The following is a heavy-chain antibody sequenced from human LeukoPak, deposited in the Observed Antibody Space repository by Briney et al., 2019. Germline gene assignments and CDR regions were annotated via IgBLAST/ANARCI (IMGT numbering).Heavy chain of an antibody. CDR3: ARDVAGNRYADY. V-gene: IGHV1-2*02. CDR1: GYTFTGYY. CDR2: INPNSGGT. Sequence: ASVTVSCKASGYTFTGYYLHWVRQAPGQGLEWMGWINPNSGGTDYAQKFQGRVTLTRDTSISTAYMELNGLRSEDTALYYCARDVAGNRYADYWGQGTLVTVS. J-gene: IGHJ4*02. D-gene: IGHD6-19*01.